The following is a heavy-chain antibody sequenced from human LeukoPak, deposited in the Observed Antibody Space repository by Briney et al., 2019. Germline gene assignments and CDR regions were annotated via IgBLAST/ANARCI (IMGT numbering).Heavy chain of an antibody. CDR3: AKDLNGDYVLNY. D-gene: IGHD4-17*01. CDR1: GFTFSSYA. V-gene: IGHV3-23*01. J-gene: IGHJ4*02. Sequence: GGSLRLSCAASGFTFSSYAMSWVRQAPGKGLEWVSAISGSGGSTYYADSVKGRFTISRDNSKNTLYLQMNSLGAEDTAVYYCAKDLNGDYVLNYWGQGTLVTVSS. CDR2: ISGSGGST.